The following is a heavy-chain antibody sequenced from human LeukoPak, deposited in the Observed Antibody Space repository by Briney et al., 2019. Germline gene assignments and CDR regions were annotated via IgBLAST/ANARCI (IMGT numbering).Heavy chain of an antibody. J-gene: IGHJ5*02. CDR3: ARNNSGPFDP. Sequence: PGGSLRLSCAASGFTFSNYGMHWVRQAPGKGREWGTYIRYDGSYKSYADSVKGRFTISRDNSKSTLYLQMNSLRAKDTAVYYCARNNSGPFDPWGQGTLVTVSS. CDR1: GFTFSNYG. CDR2: IRYDGSYK. D-gene: IGHD6-25*01. V-gene: IGHV3-30*02.